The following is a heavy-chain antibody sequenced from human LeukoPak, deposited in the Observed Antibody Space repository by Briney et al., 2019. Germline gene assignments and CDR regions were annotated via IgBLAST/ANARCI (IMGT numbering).Heavy chain of an antibody. CDR3: ARTYCGGDCYDGPYAFDI. J-gene: IGHJ3*02. V-gene: IGHV4-59*12. CDR1: GGSISSYY. Sequence: KSSETLSLTCTVSGGSISSYYWSWIRQPPGKGLEWIGYIYYSGSTNYNPSLKSRVTISVDTSKNQFSLKLSSVTAADTAVYYCARTYCGGDCYDGPYAFDIWGQGTMVTVSS. D-gene: IGHD2-21*02. CDR2: IYYSGST.